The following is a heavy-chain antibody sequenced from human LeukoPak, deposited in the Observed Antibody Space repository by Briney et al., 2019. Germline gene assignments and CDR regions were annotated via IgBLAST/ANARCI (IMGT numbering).Heavy chain of an antibody. V-gene: IGHV3-9*01. CDR2: ISWNSGSI. D-gene: IGHD1-26*01. CDR3: AKARSPDPIVGATNGYYFDH. CDR1: GFTFDDYA. J-gene: IGHJ4*02. Sequence: GGSLRLSCAASGFTFDDYAMHWVRQAPGKGLEWVSGISWNSGSIGYADSVKGRFTISRDNAKNSLYLQMNSLRAEDTALNYCAKARSPDPIVGATNGYYFDHWGQGTLVTVSS.